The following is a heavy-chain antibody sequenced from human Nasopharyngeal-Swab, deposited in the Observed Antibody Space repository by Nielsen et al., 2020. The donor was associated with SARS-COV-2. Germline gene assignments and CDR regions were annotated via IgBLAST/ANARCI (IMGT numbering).Heavy chain of an antibody. CDR2: ISYDGSNK. D-gene: IGHD1-14*01. CDR1: GFAFSDSA. CDR3: ARSPGSFFDY. V-gene: IGHV3-30*04. J-gene: IGHJ4*02. Sequence: GGSLRLSCAASGFAFSDSAMHWVRQAPGKGLEWVPVISYDGSNKYYADSVKGRFTISRDNSKNTLYLQMNSLRAEDTAVYYCARSPGSFFDYWGQGTLVTVSS.